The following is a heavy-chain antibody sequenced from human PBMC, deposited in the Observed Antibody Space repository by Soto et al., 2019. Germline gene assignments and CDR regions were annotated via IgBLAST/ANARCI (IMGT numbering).Heavy chain of an antibody. J-gene: IGHJ4*02. V-gene: IGHV1-69*01. Sequence: QVQLVQSGAEVKKPGSSVKVSCKASGGSFSNYAISWVRQAPGQGLEWMGGITPIFGTANYAQRVQGRVMITADESTSTAYMELSSLRSEDTAVYYCARGWSYDILTGYSYWGQGTLVTVSS. CDR2: ITPIFGTA. CDR1: GGSFSNYA. CDR3: ARGWSYDILTGYSY. D-gene: IGHD3-9*01.